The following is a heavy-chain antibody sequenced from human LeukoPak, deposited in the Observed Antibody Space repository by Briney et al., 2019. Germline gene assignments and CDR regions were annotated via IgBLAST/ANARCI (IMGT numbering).Heavy chain of an antibody. CDR2: IYYSGST. J-gene: IGHJ1*01. V-gene: IGHV4-59*08. D-gene: IGHD2-15*01. CDR1: GGSISSYY. CDR3: ARSGGGSFNAEYFQH. Sequence: PSETLSLTCTVSGGSISSYYWSWIRQPPGKGLEWIGYIYYSGSTNYNPSLKSRVTISVDTSKNQFSLKLSSVTAADTAVYYCARSGGGSFNAEYFQHWGQGTLVTVSS.